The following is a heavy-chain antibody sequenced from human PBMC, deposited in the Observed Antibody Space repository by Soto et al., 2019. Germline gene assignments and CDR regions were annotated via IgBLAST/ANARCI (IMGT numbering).Heavy chain of an antibody. Sequence: EVQLLESGGDLVQPGRSLRLSCAASGFTFSGYAMSWVRQAPGKGLEWVSVIHGGGNSAYYADSVKGRFTISRDNSKNSLYLQMSSLRGEDTAVYYCEKNRRRVTTSWHFDYWGQGTLVTVSS. D-gene: IGHD4-17*01. CDR3: EKNRRRVTTSWHFDY. CDR2: IHGGGNSA. V-gene: IGHV3-23*01. CDR1: GFTFSGYA. J-gene: IGHJ4*02.